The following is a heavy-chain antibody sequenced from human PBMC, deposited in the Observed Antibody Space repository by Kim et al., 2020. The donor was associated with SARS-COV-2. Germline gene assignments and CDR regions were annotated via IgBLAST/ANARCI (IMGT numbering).Heavy chain of an antibody. D-gene: IGHD2-2*01. Sequence: GGSLRLSCAASGFTFDDYAMHWVRQAPGKGLEWVSLISWDGGSTYYADSVKGRFTISRDNSKNSLYLQMNSLRAEDTALYYCAKDFRRCSSTSCWYYYYGMDVWGQGTTVTVSS. CDR3: AKDFRRCSSTSCWYYYYGMDV. CDR2: ISWDGGST. CDR1: GFTFDDYA. J-gene: IGHJ6*02. V-gene: IGHV3-43D*03.